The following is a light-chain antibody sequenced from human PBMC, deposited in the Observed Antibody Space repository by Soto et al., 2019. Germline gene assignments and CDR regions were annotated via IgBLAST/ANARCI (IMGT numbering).Light chain of an antibody. J-gene: IGKJ1*01. CDR2: GAS. CDR1: ESVSSN. Sequence: EIVMTQSPATLSVSPGERATLSCRASESVSSNVAWYQQKPGQAPRLLIYGASTRATGIPDRFSGSGSGTDFTLTLSRLEPEDFAVYYCQQYGSSGTSGQGTKVDIK. V-gene: IGKV3-20*01. CDR3: QQYGSSGT.